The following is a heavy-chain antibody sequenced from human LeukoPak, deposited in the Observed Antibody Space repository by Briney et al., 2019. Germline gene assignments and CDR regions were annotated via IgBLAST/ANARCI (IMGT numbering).Heavy chain of an antibody. D-gene: IGHD6-13*01. Sequence: GGSLRLSCAASGFTFSSYEMNWVRQAPGKGLEWVSYISSSGSTIYYADSVKGRFTISRDNAKNSLYLQMNSLRAADTALYYCARERIAAAGYFDYWGQGTLVTVSS. CDR3: ARERIAAAGYFDY. CDR1: GFTFSSYE. CDR2: ISSSGSTI. V-gene: IGHV3-48*03. J-gene: IGHJ4*02.